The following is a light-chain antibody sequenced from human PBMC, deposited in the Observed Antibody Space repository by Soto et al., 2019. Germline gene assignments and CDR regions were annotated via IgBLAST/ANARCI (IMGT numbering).Light chain of an antibody. V-gene: IGKV3-15*01. CDR3: QQYNNWLIT. CDR1: RSVSGN. J-gene: IGKJ5*01. Sequence: EIVMTQSPATLSVSPGESATLSCRASRSVSGNLAWYQQKPGQAPRLLIYGASTRATGIPARFSGSGSGTEFTLTISSLQSEDFAVYYCQQYNNWLITFGQGTRLEIK. CDR2: GAS.